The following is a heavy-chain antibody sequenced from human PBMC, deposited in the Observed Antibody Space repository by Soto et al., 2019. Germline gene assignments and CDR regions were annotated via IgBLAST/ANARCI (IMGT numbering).Heavy chain of an antibody. Sequence: QAHLVQSGADVKKPGASVMLSCKASGFSFSDYFMHWVRQAPGQGLEWMGIINPRGDITNYAQKFQGRVSITRDTSTSTVYMALSSLRYEDTAVYYCARDNSQDYGTPAASSWFQPWGQGTPVTVSS. CDR2: INPRGDIT. V-gene: IGHV1-46*01. J-gene: IGHJ5*02. CDR3: ARDNSQDYGTPAASSWFQP. D-gene: IGHD4-17*01. CDR1: GFSFSDYF.